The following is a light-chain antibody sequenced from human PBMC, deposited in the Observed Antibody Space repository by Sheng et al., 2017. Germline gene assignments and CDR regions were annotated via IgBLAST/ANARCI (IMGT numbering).Light chain of an antibody. CDR2: STS. Sequence: DIQMTQSPSSLSASLGDKVIITCRATQSITDYLNWYRQRPGRVPELLIYSTSTLHRGVPSRLSGTRSGTNFTLTISALQPDDFATYFCQQSFRFPYTFGQGTKLE. CDR1: QSITDY. CDR3: QQSFRFPYT. J-gene: IGKJ2*01. V-gene: IGKV1-39*01.